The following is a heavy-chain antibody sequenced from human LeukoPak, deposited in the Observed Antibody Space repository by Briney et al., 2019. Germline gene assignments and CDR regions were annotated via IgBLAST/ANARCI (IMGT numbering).Heavy chain of an antibody. D-gene: IGHD3-16*01. Sequence: PGGSLRLSCAASGLTFSSHWMHWVRQAPGKGLVWVSRITNDGSSTTYADSVKGRFTISRDNAKNMLYLQVNSLRAEDTAVYYCAKDQYDYVRGEFDYWGQGTLVTVSS. CDR2: ITNDGSST. V-gene: IGHV3-74*01. CDR1: GLTFSSHW. CDR3: AKDQYDYVRGEFDY. J-gene: IGHJ4*02.